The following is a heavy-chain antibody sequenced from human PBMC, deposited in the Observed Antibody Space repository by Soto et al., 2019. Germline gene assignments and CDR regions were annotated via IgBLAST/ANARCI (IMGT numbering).Heavy chain of an antibody. CDR3: AAAQTWNFHFHD. Sequence: QVQLVESGGGVVQPGTSLRLSCAASGFTISTHGMPWVRQAPGKGLEWVANIWYDGSNRFYADSVKGRFTISKDNSKNTLYLEMSSLRGVDKAVYGCAAAQTWNFHFHDWGQGAQVTVSS. D-gene: IGHD1-7*01. CDR2: IWYDGSNR. CDR1: GFTISTHG. J-gene: IGHJ4*02. V-gene: IGHV3-33*01.